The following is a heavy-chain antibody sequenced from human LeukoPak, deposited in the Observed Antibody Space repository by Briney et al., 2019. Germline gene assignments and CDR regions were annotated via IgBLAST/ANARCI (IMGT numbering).Heavy chain of an antibody. Sequence: SQTLSLTCTVSGGSISSGSYYWSWIRQPAGKGLEWIGRIYTSGSTNYNPSLKSRVTISVDTSKNQLSLKLSSVTAADTAVYYCARELEGYWGQGTLVTVSS. CDR3: ARELEGY. CDR1: GGSISSGSYY. V-gene: IGHV4-61*02. CDR2: IYTSGST. D-gene: IGHD1-1*01. J-gene: IGHJ4*02.